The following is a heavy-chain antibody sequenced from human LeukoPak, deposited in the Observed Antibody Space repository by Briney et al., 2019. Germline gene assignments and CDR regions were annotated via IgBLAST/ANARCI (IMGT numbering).Heavy chain of an antibody. CDR2: IRYDGSNK. V-gene: IGHV3-30*02. CDR1: GFTFSSYG. Sequence: SGGSLRLSCAASGFTFSSYGMHWVRQAPGKGLEWVAFIRYDGSNKYYADSVKGRFTISRDNSKNTLYLQMNSLRAEDTAVYYCAKDPWGYYYGSGGYYPLYYFDYWGQGTLVTVSS. J-gene: IGHJ4*02. D-gene: IGHD3-10*01. CDR3: AKDPWGYYYGSGGYYPLYYFDY.